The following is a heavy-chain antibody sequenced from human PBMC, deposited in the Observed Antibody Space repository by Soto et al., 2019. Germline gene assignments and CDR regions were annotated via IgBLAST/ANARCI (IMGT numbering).Heavy chain of an antibody. CDR1: GGSISSGDYY. D-gene: IGHD4-17*01. Sequence: QVQLQESGPGLVKPSQTLSLTCTVSGGSISSGDYYWSWIRPPPGKGLEWIGYIYYSGSTYYNPSLKSRVTVYVDTSKDECSLKLSSVTAADTAVYYCARDNPHDYGFLDYWGQGTLGTVSS. J-gene: IGHJ4*02. CDR2: IYYSGST. V-gene: IGHV4-30-4*01. CDR3: ARDNPHDYGFLDY.